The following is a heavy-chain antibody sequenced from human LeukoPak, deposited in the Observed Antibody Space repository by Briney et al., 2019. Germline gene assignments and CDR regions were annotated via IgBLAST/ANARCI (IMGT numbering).Heavy chain of an antibody. D-gene: IGHD3-22*01. J-gene: IGHJ4*02. V-gene: IGHV3-23*01. CDR2: ISGSGGST. Sequence: PGGSLRLSCAASGFTFSSYAMSWVRQAPGKGLEWVSAISGSGGSTYYADSVKGRFTISRDNSKNTLYLQMSSLRAEDTAVYYCAKVEVGYDSSGYSYFDYWGQGTLVTVSS. CDR1: GFTFSSYA. CDR3: AKVEVGYDSSGYSYFDY.